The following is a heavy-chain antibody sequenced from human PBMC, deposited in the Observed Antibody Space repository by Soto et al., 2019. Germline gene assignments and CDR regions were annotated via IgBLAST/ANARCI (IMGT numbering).Heavy chain of an antibody. D-gene: IGHD1-26*01. CDR3: ARLFPHSGSYLDY. CDR1: GGSISSSSYY. Sequence: QLQLQESGPGLVKPSETLSLTCTVSGGSISSSSYYWGWIRQPPGKGLEWIGSIYYSGSTYYNPSLKSRVTISVDTSKNQFSLKLSSVIAADTAVYYCARLFPHSGSYLDYWGQGTLVTVSS. CDR2: IYYSGST. J-gene: IGHJ4*02. V-gene: IGHV4-39*01.